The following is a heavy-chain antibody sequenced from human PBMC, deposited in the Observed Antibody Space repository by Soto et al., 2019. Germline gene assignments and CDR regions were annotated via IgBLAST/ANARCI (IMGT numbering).Heavy chain of an antibody. CDR1: GFTFGDYA. D-gene: IGHD3-16*02. J-gene: IGHJ6*02. Sequence: GGSLRLSCTASGFTFGDYAMSWVSQAPGKGLEWVGFIRSKAYGGTTEYAASVKGRFTISRDDSKSIAYLQMNSLKTEDTAVYYCTRASLPSYGMDVWGQGTTVTVSS. CDR3: TRASLPSYGMDV. CDR2: IRSKAYGGTT. V-gene: IGHV3-49*04.